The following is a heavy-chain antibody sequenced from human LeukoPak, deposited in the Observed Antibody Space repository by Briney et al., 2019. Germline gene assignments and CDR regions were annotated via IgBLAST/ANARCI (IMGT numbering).Heavy chain of an antibody. CDR3: ATWAFYHSLDV. D-gene: IGHD1-26*01. V-gene: IGHV3-43*01. CDR2: INKDGSAT. J-gene: IGHJ6*02. Sequence: GGSLRLSCEASGFTFYAYTMHWVRHAPGKGLEWVSLINKDGSATYYADSVKGRFTISRDNSKNSLYLQMNSLRSEDTALYYCATWAFYHSLDVWGQGTTVTVSS. CDR1: GFTFYAYT.